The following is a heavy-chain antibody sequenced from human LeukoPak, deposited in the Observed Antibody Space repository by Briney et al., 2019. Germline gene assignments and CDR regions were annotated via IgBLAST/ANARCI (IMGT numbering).Heavy chain of an antibody. D-gene: IGHD6-13*01. CDR2: ISYDGSNK. CDR1: GFTFSSYG. CDR3: AKEGQQLVDY. V-gene: IGHV3-30*18. Sequence: GGSLRLSCAASGFTFSSYGMHWVRQAPGKGLEWVAVISYDGSNKYYADSVKGRFTISRDNSKNTLYLQMNSLRAEDTAVYYCAKEGQQLVDYWGQGTLVTVSS. J-gene: IGHJ4*02.